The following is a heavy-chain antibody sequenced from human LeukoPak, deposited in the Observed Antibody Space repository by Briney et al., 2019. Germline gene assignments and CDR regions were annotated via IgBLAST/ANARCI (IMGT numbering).Heavy chain of an antibody. J-gene: IGHJ4*02. V-gene: IGHV3-23*01. CDR2: ISGSGGST. D-gene: IGHD4-23*01. Sequence: GGSPRLSCAASGFTFSSYAMSWVRQAPGKGLEWVSAISGSGGSTYYADSVKGRFTISRDNSKNTLYLQMNSLRAEDTAVYYCAKDRVDGGNSDYWGQGTLVTVSS. CDR1: GFTFSSYA. CDR3: AKDRVDGGNSDY.